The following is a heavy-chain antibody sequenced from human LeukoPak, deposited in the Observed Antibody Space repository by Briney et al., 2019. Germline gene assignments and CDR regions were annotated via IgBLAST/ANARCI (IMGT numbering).Heavy chain of an antibody. CDR1: GYTFTGYY. D-gene: IGHD5-12*01. CDR3: ARGRIYSGYDALGY. V-gene: IGHV1-8*02. J-gene: IGHJ4*02. Sequence: EASVKVSCKASGYTFTGYYMHWVRQATGQGLEWMGWMTPNSGNTGYAQKFQGRVTMTRNTSISTAYMELSSLKSEDTAVYYCARGRIYSGYDALGYWGQGTRVTVSS. CDR2: MTPNSGNT.